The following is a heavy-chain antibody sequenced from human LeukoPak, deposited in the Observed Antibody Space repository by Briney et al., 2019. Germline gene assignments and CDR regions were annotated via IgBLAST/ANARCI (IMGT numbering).Heavy chain of an antibody. CDR3: ARHSEEDGRTPKPLDY. D-gene: IGHD5-24*01. J-gene: IGHJ4*02. Sequence: PSETLSLSCTVSGGSIGNSNYFWGWIRQPPGKGLEWIGSIHFGGTTYYRPSLKSRVTISVDTFNNQFSLKLTAVTAADTAVYYCARHSEEDGRTPKPLDYWGQGTLITVSS. CDR1: GGSIGNSNYF. CDR2: IHFGGTT. V-gene: IGHV4-39*01.